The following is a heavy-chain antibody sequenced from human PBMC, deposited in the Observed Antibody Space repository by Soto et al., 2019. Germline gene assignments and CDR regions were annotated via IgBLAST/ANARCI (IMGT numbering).Heavy chain of an antibody. CDR1: GFSFRTSGVG. CDR2: IYWDDDR. J-gene: IGHJ4*02. D-gene: IGHD3-16*01. V-gene: IGHV2-5*02. CDR3: AHRRGSYGVVTPFNY. Sequence: QVTLKKSGPTLVRPTQTLTLTCTFSGFSFRTSGVGVGWIRQPHGKALEWLAPIYWDDDRRYSPSLRDRLTITKDTSKAQVVLTMTNVDTADTGTYYCAHRRGSYGVVTPFNYWGQGTPVTVSS.